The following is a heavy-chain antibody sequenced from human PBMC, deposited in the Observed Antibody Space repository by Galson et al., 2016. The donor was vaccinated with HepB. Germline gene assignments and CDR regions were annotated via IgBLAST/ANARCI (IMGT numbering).Heavy chain of an antibody. CDR3: ARSAVSVGAGYSFWYFHI. D-gene: IGHD2-15*01. V-gene: IGHV5-51*01. CDR2: IYPGDSDT. J-gene: IGHJ2*01. CDR1: GYKFTGKW. Sequence: QSGAEVKKPGESLKISCTTSGYKFTGKWIGWVRQKPGKGLEWMGIIYPGDSDTRYSPSFQGQVTISADKSTNTAHLQWSSLKASDTATYYCARSAVSVGAGYSFWYFHIWGRGTPVTVSS.